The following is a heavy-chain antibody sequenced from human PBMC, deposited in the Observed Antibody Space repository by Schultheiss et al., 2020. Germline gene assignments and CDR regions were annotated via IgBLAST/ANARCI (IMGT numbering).Heavy chain of an antibody. J-gene: IGHJ6*02. CDR2: ISSSSSYI. CDR1: GFTFSSYS. Sequence: GESLKISCAASGFTFSSYSMNWVRQAPGKGLEWVSSISSSSSYIYYADSVKGRFTISRDNAKNSLYLQMNSLRAEDTAVYYCAREGYSYGSGYYGMDVWGQGTTVTVSS. D-gene: IGHD5-18*01. CDR3: AREGYSYGSGYYGMDV. V-gene: IGHV3-21*01.